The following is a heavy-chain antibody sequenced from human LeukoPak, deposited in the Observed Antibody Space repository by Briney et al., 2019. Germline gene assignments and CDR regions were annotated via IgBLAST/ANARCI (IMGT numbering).Heavy chain of an antibody. CDR3: AKLYGSGTYNNYFHY. Sequence: PGGSLRLSCAASGFTFSSYAMSWVRQAPGKGLKWVSAISDSGGNTYSADSVRGRFTISRDNSRNTLYLQMNTLSPDDTAVYYCAKLYGSGTYNNYFHYWGQGTLVTVSS. V-gene: IGHV3-23*01. CDR1: GFTFSSYA. D-gene: IGHD3-10*01. J-gene: IGHJ4*02. CDR2: ISDSGGNT.